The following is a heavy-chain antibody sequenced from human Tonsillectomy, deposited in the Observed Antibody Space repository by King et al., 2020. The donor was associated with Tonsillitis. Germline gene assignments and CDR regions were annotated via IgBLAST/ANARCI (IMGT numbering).Heavy chain of an antibody. D-gene: IGHD3/OR15-3a*01. V-gene: IGHV4-31*03. CDR2: ISYIGST. CDR3: ASYAYTFWTSIG. J-gene: IGHJ4*02. Sequence: QLQESGPGLLKPSQTLSLTCTGSGASISNGDYYWCWIRQHPGKGLEWIGCISYIGSTFYDPCLQSRVIISVETSKNQFSLKLISVAAADSAVYYCASYAYTFWTSIGWGQGTLVTVSS. CDR1: GASISNGDYY.